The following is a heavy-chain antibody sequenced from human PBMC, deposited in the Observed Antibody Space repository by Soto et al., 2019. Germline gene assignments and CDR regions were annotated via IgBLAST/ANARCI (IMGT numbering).Heavy chain of an antibody. CDR2: IKQDGSEK. Sequence: GGSLRLSCAASGFTFSSYWMSRVRQAPGKGLEWVANIKQDGSEKYYVDSVKGRFTISRDNAKNSLYLQMNSLRAEDTAVYYCASTYYDFWSGYPGFDYWGQGTLVTVSS. D-gene: IGHD3-3*01. CDR3: ASTYYDFWSGYPGFDY. V-gene: IGHV3-7*01. J-gene: IGHJ4*02. CDR1: GFTFSSYW.